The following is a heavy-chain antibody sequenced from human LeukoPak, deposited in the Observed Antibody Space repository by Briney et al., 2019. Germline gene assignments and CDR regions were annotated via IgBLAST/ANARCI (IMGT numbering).Heavy chain of an antibody. J-gene: IGHJ1*01. CDR1: GFTFSSYG. CDR2: ISYDGSNK. Sequence: GRSLRLSCAASGFTFSSYGMHWVRQAPGKGLEGVAVISYDGSNKYYADSVKGRFTISRDNSKNTLYLQMNSLRAEDTAVYYCAKDQGSWFTEYFQHWGQGTLVTVSS. V-gene: IGHV3-30*18. D-gene: IGHD6-13*01. CDR3: AKDQGSWFTEYFQH.